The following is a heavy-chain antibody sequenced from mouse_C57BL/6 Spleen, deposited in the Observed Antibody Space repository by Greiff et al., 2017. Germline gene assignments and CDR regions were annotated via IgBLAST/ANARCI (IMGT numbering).Heavy chain of an antibody. CDR3: ASPTVVATGYFDV. J-gene: IGHJ1*03. CDR1: VYTFTSYW. V-gene: IGHV1-55*01. Sequence: QVQLQQPGAELVKPGASVKMSCKASVYTFTSYWITWVKQRPGQGLEWIGDLYPGSGSTNYNEKFKSKATLTVDTSSSTAYMQLSSLTSEDSAVYYCASPTVVATGYFDVWGTGTTVTVSS. CDR2: LYPGSGST. D-gene: IGHD1-1*01.